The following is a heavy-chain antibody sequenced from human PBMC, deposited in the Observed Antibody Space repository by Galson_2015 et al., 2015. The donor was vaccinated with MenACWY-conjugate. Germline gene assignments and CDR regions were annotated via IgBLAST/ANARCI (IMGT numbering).Heavy chain of an antibody. CDR1: GFSLTTTGVG. Sequence: LVKPAPTLTLTCPFSGFSLTTTGVGVGWIRQPPGKALEWLVLIFWDDDKRYSPSLKSRLPLTKETSKNQVVLTMTNMDPVDTATYYCAHGYFDILTGYYWFDAFDIWGQGTMVTVSS. J-gene: IGHJ3*02. CDR3: AHGYFDILTGYYWFDAFDI. D-gene: IGHD3-9*01. CDR2: IFWDDDK. V-gene: IGHV2-5*02.